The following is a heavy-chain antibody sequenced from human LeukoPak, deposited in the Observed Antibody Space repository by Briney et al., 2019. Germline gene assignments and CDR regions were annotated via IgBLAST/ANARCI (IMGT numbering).Heavy chain of an antibody. D-gene: IGHD5-24*01. Sequence: GASVKVSCKASGYTFTSYDINWVRQATGQGLEWMGWMSPNSGNTGYAQKFQGRVTMTRSTSISTAHMELSSLRSEDTAVYYCARGERWLQLVDYWGQGTLVTVSS. CDR1: GYTFTSYD. J-gene: IGHJ4*02. V-gene: IGHV1-8*01. CDR3: ARGERWLQLVDY. CDR2: MSPNSGNT.